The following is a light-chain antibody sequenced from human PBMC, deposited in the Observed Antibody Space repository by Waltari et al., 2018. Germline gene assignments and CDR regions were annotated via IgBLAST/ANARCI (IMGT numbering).Light chain of an antibody. CDR3: CSYAGGRPHVV. Sequence: QSALTQPASVSGSPGQSITISCTGTSSDVGTYNLVSCYQQHPGKAPKLMIYEGTKRPSVVSNRFSGSKSGNTASLTISGLQAEDEAHYYCCSYAGGRPHVVFGGGTQLTVL. CDR2: EGT. CDR1: SSDVGTYNL. J-gene: IGLJ2*01. V-gene: IGLV2-23*01.